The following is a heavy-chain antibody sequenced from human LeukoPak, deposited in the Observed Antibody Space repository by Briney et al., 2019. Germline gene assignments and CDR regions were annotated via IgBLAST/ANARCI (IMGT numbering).Heavy chain of an antibody. CDR2: ISYDGSNK. J-gene: IGHJ3*02. Sequence: GGSLRLSCAASGFTFSSYGMHWVRQAPGKGLEWVAVISYDGSNKYYADSVKGRFTISRDNSKNTLYLQMNSLRAEDTAVYYCAKDAQIAARPVCAFDIWGQGTMVTVSS. CDR3: AKDAQIAARPVCAFDI. CDR1: GFTFSSYG. D-gene: IGHD6-6*01. V-gene: IGHV3-30*18.